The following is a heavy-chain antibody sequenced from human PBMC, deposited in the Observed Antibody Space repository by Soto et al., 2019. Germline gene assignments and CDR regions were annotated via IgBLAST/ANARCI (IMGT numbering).Heavy chain of an antibody. Sequence: GGSLRLSCAASGFTFSGSAMHWVRQASGKGLEWVGRIRSKANSYATAYAASVKGRFTISRDDSKNTAYLQMNSLKTEDTAVYYCTRLGSGYYDSSGYYSTGDYWGQGTLVTVSS. CDR3: TRLGSGYYDSSGYYSTGDY. J-gene: IGHJ4*02. D-gene: IGHD3-22*01. V-gene: IGHV3-73*01. CDR1: GFTFSGSA. CDR2: IRSKANSYAT.